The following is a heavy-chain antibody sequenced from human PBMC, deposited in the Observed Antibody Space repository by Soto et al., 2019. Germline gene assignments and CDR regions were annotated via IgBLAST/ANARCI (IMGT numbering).Heavy chain of an antibody. V-gene: IGHV4-59*02. CDR3: ARLASGIDYFHNMDV. D-gene: IGHD4-17*01. CDR1: GGSVRSYY. Sequence: SETLSLTCTVSGGSVRSYYWTWIRQPTGRGLEWIGHIFYSGSSPTYNPSLQSRVTMSVDTSKNQFSLQLTSVTAADSAVYYCARLASGIDYFHNMDVWGKGTTVTVSS. CDR2: IFYSGSSP. J-gene: IGHJ6*03.